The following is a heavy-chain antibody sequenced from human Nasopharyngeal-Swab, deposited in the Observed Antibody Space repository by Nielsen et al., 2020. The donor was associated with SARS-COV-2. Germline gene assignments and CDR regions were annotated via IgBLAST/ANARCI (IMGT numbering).Heavy chain of an antibody. J-gene: IGHJ5*02. D-gene: IGHD6-19*01. CDR1: GYTFTNYG. V-gene: IGHV1-18*04. Sequence: ASVKVSCKASGYTFTNYGISWVRQAPGQGLEWMGRISGYNGNTNYAQKFQGRVTMTEDTSTDTAYMELSSLRSEDTAVYYCATGSIAVAGTYWFDPWGQGTLVTVSS. CDR3: ATGSIAVAGTYWFDP. CDR2: ISGYNGNT.